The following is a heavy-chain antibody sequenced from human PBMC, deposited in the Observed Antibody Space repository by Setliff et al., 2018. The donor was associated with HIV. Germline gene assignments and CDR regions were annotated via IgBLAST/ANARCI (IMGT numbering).Heavy chain of an antibody. V-gene: IGHV4-34*01. CDR1: GGSLSSFS. CDR2: VDHSGKS. Sequence: PSETLSLTCAVYGGSLSSFSWTWIRQAPGKGLEWIGEVDHSGKSKEHPSLRSRVSISVDTSKNQFSLRVNSVTAADTAVFYCARHRVITGSFDSWGQGTLVTAPQ. J-gene: IGHJ4*02. D-gene: IGHD3-10*01. CDR3: ARHRVITGSFDS.